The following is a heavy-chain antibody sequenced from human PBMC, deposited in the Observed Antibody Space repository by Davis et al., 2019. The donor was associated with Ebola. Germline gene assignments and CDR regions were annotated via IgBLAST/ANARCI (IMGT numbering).Heavy chain of an antibody. CDR2: IIPILGIA. Sequence: SVKVSCKASGGTFSSYAISWVRQAPGQGLEWMGRIIPILGIANYAQKFQGRVTITADKSTSTAYMELSSLRSEDTAVYYCARGGTTVVTHYYYGMDVWGQGTTVTVSS. J-gene: IGHJ6*02. D-gene: IGHD4-23*01. CDR3: ARGGTTVVTHYYYGMDV. V-gene: IGHV1-69*04. CDR1: GGTFSSYA.